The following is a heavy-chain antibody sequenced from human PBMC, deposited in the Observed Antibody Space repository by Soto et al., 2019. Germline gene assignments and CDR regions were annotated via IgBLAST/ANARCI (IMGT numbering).Heavy chain of an antibody. J-gene: IGHJ6*02. CDR2: IYYSGST. CDR1: GGSISSYY. V-gene: IGHV4-59*04. CDR3: AISRFYYYYYGMDV. Sequence: PSETLSLTCTVSGGSISSYYWSWIRQPPGKGLEWIGYIYYSGSTYYNPSLKSRVTISVDTSKNQFSLKLSSVTAADTAVYYCAISRFYYYYYGMDVWGQGTTVTVSS.